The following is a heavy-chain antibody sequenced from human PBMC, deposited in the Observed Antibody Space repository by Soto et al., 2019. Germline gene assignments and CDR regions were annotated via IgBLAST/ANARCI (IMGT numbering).Heavy chain of an antibody. Sequence: GASVKVSCKASGGTFSSYAISWVRQAPGQGLEWMGGIIPIFGTANYAQKFQGRVTITADESTSTAYMELSSLRSEDTAVYYCAAYYDFWSGNPPQPLYYYYGMDVWGQGTRVTVSS. V-gene: IGHV1-69*13. J-gene: IGHJ6*02. CDR2: IIPIFGTA. CDR3: AAYYDFWSGNPPQPLYYYYGMDV. D-gene: IGHD3-3*01. CDR1: GGTFSSYA.